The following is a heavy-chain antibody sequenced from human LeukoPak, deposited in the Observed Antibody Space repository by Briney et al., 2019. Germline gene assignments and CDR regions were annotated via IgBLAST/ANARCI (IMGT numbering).Heavy chain of an antibody. CDR3: AKIGEQYYYDSSGYPI. CDR1: GFIFSNYD. V-gene: IGHV3-30*18. J-gene: IGHJ4*02. CDR2: ISYDGSNK. Sequence: PGGSLRLSCAASGFIFSNYDTHWVRQAPGKGLEWVAVISYDGSNKYYSDSVKGRFTISRDNSKNTLYLQMNSLSTEDTAVYYCAKIGEQYYYDSSGYPIWGQGTLVTVSS. D-gene: IGHD3-22*01.